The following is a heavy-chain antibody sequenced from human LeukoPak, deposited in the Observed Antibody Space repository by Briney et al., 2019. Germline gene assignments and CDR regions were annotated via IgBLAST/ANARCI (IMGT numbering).Heavy chain of an antibody. Sequence: GASVKVSCKASGGTFSSYAISWVRQAPGQGLEWMGGIIPIFGTANYAQKFQGRVTITTDESTSTAYMELSSLRSEDTAVYYCARDLEDCSSTSCRGYFQHWGQGTLVTVSS. J-gene: IGHJ1*01. D-gene: IGHD2-2*01. CDR2: IIPIFGTA. V-gene: IGHV1-69*05. CDR1: GGTFSSYA. CDR3: ARDLEDCSSTSCRGYFQH.